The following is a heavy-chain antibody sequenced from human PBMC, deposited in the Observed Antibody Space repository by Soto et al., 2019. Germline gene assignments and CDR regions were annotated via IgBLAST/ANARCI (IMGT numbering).Heavy chain of an antibody. CDR1: GFTFSSYG. Sequence: GGSLRLSCAASGFTFSSYGMHWVRQAPGKGLEWVAVISYDGSNKYYADSVKGRFTISRDNSKSTLYLQMNSLRAEDTAVYYCAKDYDFWSGFPPNDGMDVWGQGTTVTVSS. V-gene: IGHV3-30*18. CDR2: ISYDGSNK. CDR3: AKDYDFWSGFPPNDGMDV. J-gene: IGHJ6*02. D-gene: IGHD3-3*01.